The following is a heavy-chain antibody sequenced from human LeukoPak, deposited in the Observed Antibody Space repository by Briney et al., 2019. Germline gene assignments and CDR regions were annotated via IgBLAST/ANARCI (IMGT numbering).Heavy chain of an antibody. CDR1: GGSISSSSYY. CDR3: ARHRYRSGSDWIDP. Sequence: ETLSLTCTVSGGSISSSSYYWGWIRQPPGKGLEWIGSMYYSGTTYYNPSLKSRVTISVDTSKNQFSLKLSSVTAADTAVYYCARHRYRSGSDWIDPWGQGTLVTVSS. V-gene: IGHV4-39*01. J-gene: IGHJ5*02. CDR2: MYYSGTT. D-gene: IGHD1-26*01.